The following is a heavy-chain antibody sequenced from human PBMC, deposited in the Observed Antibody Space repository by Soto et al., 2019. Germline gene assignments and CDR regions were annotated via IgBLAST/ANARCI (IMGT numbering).Heavy chain of an antibody. J-gene: IGHJ4*02. CDR3: ARDERSYGEPPFDY. D-gene: IGHD3-16*01. V-gene: IGHV1-2*02. CDR1: GFTFTGYY. Sequence: ASSEVSCKASGFTFTGYYIHWVRQAPGQGLEWMGWIRSNGGDPKYSQKFQDRVTMTRDTSMNTVYMELSRLRSDDTAVYYCARDERSYGEPPFDYWGQGTLVTVSS. CDR2: IRSNGGDP.